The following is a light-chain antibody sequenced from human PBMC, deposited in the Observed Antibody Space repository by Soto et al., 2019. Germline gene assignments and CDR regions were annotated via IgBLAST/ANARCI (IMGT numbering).Light chain of an antibody. CDR3: SAYTRSSTVV. CDR1: SSDVGGYNY. Sequence: QSVLTQPASVSGSPGQSITISCTGTSSDVGGYNYVSWYQHHPGKAPKLMIYEVSNRPSGVSNRFSGSKSRNTASLTISGLQAEDEADYYCSAYTRSSTVVFGGGTKLTVL. J-gene: IGLJ2*01. V-gene: IGLV2-14*01. CDR2: EVS.